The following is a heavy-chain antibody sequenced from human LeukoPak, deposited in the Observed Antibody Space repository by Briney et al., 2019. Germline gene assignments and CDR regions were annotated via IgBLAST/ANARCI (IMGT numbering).Heavy chain of an antibody. D-gene: IGHD3-22*01. V-gene: IGHV4-39*01. CDR2: IYYSGST. CDR1: GGSISSSSYY. J-gene: IGHJ4*02. Sequence: PSETLSLTCTVSGGSISSSSYYWGWIRQPPGKGLEWIGSIYYSGSTYHNPSLKSRVTISVDTSKNQFSLKLSSVTAADTAVFYCARRSYYDSSAIFDYWGQGTLVTVSS. CDR3: ARRSYYDSSAIFDY.